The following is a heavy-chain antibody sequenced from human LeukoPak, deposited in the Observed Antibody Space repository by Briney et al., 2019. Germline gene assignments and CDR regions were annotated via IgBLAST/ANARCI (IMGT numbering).Heavy chain of an antibody. D-gene: IGHD3-10*01. CDR3: ARGSWFGEFHWFDP. CDR1: GYIFTRYA. Sequence: ASVKVSCKASGYIFTRYAMNWVRQAPGQGLEWMGWINTNTGNPTYAQGFTGRFVFSLDTSVSTAYLQISSLKAEDTAVYYCARGSWFGEFHWFDPWGQGTLVTASS. V-gene: IGHV7-4-1*02. J-gene: IGHJ5*02. CDR2: INTNTGNP.